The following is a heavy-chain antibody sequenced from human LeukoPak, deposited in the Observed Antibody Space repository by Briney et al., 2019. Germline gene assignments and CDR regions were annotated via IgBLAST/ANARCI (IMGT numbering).Heavy chain of an antibody. D-gene: IGHD3-3*01. Sequence: ASVKVSCKASGGTFSSYAISWVRQAPGQGLEWMGGIIPIFGTANYAQKFQGRVTITTDESTSTAYMELSSLRSEDTAVYYCARDFAQASAFDIWGQGTMVTVSS. V-gene: IGHV1-69*05. CDR1: GGTFSSYA. CDR3: ARDFAQASAFDI. J-gene: IGHJ3*02. CDR2: IIPIFGTA.